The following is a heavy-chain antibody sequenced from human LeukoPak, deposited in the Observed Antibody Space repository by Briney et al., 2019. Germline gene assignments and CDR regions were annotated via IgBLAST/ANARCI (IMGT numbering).Heavy chain of an antibody. D-gene: IGHD5-18*01. Sequence: GGSLRLSCAASGFSLSNYWMSWVRQAPGKGLEWVANINLDGSEKYYVDSVKGRFTISRDNAKKSLYLQMNSLRAEDTAVYYCVKGGRYSYSYWGQGTLVTVSS. CDR3: VKGGRYSYSY. J-gene: IGHJ4*02. CDR2: INLDGSEK. V-gene: IGHV3-7*01. CDR1: GFSLSNYW.